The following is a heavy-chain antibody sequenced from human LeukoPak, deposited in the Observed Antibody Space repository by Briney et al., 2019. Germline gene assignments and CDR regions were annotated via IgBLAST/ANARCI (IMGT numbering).Heavy chain of an antibody. D-gene: IGHD3-3*01. V-gene: IGHV1-18*01. CDR3: ARGLRHISIFGVDTPTFDH. Sequence: RGASVKVSCKTSGYTFTSYGISWVRQAPGQGLEWMGWISDYNGNTNYAQKLQGRVTMTRDTSTSTAYMELRSLRADDTAVYYCARGLRHISIFGVDTPTFDHWGQGTLVTVSS. CDR2: ISDYNGNT. J-gene: IGHJ4*02. CDR1: GYTFTSYG.